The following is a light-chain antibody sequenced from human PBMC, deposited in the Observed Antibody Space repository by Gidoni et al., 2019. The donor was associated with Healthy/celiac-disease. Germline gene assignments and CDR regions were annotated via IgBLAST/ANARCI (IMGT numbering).Light chain of an antibody. J-gene: IGKJ1*01. V-gene: IGKV3-11*01. Sequence: EIVLKQSPATLSLSPGERATLSCRASQSVSSYLAWYQQKPGQAPRLLIYDASNRATGIPARFRGSGSGTDFTLTISSLEPEDFAVYYCQQRSNRPWTFXQXTKVEIK. CDR1: QSVSSY. CDR3: QQRSNRPWT. CDR2: DAS.